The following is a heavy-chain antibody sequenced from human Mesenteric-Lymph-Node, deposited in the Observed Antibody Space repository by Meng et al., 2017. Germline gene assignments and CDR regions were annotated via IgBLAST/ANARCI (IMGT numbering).Heavy chain of an antibody. CDR3: ARDYYDSSGYYGY. J-gene: IGHJ4*02. CDR1: GFTFSSYS. CDR2: ISSSSSYK. D-gene: IGHD3-22*01. Sequence: GESLKISCAASGFTFSSYSMNWVRQAPGKGLEWVSSISSSSSYKYYADSVKGRFTISRDNAKNSLYLQMNSPRAEDTAVYYCARDYYDSSGYYGYWGQGTLVTVSS. V-gene: IGHV3-21*01.